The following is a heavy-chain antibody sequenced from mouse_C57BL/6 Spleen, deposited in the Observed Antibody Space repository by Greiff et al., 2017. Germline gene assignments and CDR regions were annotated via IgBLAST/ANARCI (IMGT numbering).Heavy chain of an antibody. CDR2: ISNGGGST. D-gene: IGHD1-1*01. Sequence: EVQRVESGGGLVQPGGSLKLSCAASGFTFSDYYMYWVRQTPEKRLEWVAYISNGGGSTYYPDTVKGRFTISRDNAKNTLYLQMSRLKSEDTAMYYCARQDYGSAMDYWGQGTSVTVSS. CDR3: ARQDYGSAMDY. V-gene: IGHV5-12*01. CDR1: GFTFSDYY. J-gene: IGHJ4*01.